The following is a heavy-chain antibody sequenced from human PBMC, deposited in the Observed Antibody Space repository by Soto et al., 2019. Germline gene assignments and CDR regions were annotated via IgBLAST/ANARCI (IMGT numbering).Heavy chain of an antibody. CDR2: IYYSGST. V-gene: IGHV4-59*08. Sequence: PSETLSLTCTVSGGSISSYYWSWIRQPPGKGLEWIGYIYYSGSTNYNPSLKSRVTISVDTSKNQFSLKLSSVTAADTAVYYCARLDILTGSDALDIWGQGTMFTVS. CDR3: ARLDILTGSDALDI. J-gene: IGHJ3*02. CDR1: GGSISSYY. D-gene: IGHD3-9*01.